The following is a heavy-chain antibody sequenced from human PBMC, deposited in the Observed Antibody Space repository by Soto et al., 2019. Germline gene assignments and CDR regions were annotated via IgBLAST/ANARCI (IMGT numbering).Heavy chain of an antibody. Sequence: LIRSGAASGFTFSSYCMHWVRQAPWKGLVWVSRINSDGSSTSYADSVKGRFTISRDNAKNTLYLQMNSLRAEDTAVYYCARETYYDFWSGYYRYYYYYGMDVWGQGTTVTVSS. CDR2: INSDGSST. CDR3: ARETYYDFWSGYYRYYYYYGMDV. J-gene: IGHJ6*02. D-gene: IGHD3-3*01. CDR1: GFTFSSYC. V-gene: IGHV3-74*01.